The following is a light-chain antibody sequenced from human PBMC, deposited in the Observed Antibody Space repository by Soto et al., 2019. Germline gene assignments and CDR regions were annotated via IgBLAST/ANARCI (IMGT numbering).Light chain of an antibody. CDR2: GAT. V-gene: IGKV3-15*01. Sequence: EIALSQSPGTLSPSPGGRAPPSCRASQNISNYLIWYQQKPGQAPRLLIHGATTRATGIPARFSGSGSGTEFTLTISSLQSEDFAVYYCQQYNNWPRTFGQGTKVDIK. J-gene: IGKJ1*01. CDR1: QNISNY. CDR3: QQYNNWPRT.